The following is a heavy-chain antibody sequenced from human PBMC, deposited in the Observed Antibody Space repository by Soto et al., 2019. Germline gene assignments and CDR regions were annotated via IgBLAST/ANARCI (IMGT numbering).Heavy chain of an antibody. CDR2: IKQDGSEK. Sequence: GGSLRLSCAASGFTFSHYWMSWVRQAPGKGLEWVANIKQDGSEKNYVGSVKGRFTISRDNARNSLYLQMNSLRADDSAVYFCARETDAFDMWGQGTVVTV. CDR3: ARETDAFDM. CDR1: GFTFSHYW. J-gene: IGHJ3*02. V-gene: IGHV3-7*03.